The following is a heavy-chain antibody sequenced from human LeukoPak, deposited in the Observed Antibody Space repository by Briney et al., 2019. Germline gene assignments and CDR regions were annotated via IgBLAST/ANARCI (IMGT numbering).Heavy chain of an antibody. V-gene: IGHV4-39*01. CDR2: IYYSGST. Sequence: SETLSLTCTVSGGSISSYYWGWIRQPPGKGLEWIGSIYYSGSTYYNPSLKSRVTISVDTSKNQFSLKLSSVTAADTAVYYCATSAEQLVPSDYWGQGTLVTVSS. CDR1: GGSISSYY. CDR3: ATSAEQLVPSDY. D-gene: IGHD6-13*01. J-gene: IGHJ4*02.